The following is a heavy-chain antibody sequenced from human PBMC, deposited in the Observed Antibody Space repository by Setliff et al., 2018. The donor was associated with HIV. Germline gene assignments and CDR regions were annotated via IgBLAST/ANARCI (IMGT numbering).Heavy chain of an antibody. CDR3: ARGSTCIGCVCLTYYYYSYGLYV. Sequence: SETLSLTCAVYGGSIANYYWSWFRQSPGKGLEWIGEIADSGATDYNPSLKSRVIISLDTSKKQFSLKLNSVTAADTAVYYCARGSTCIGCVCLTYYYYSYGLYVWGQGTTVTVSS. CDR1: GGSIANYY. J-gene: IGHJ6*02. V-gene: IGHV4-34*01. CDR2: IADSGAT. D-gene: IGHD2-8*02.